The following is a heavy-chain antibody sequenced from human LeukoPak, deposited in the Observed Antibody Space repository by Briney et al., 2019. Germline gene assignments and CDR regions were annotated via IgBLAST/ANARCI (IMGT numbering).Heavy chain of an antibody. CDR2: ISAYNGNT. V-gene: IGHV1-18*01. CDR3: NLYCSSTSCYAFQGY. D-gene: IGHD2-2*01. CDR1: GYTFTSYG. Sequence: AASVKVSCKASGYTFTSYGISWVRQAPGQGLEWMGWISAYNGNTNYAQKLQGRVTMTTDTSTSTAYMELRSLRSDDTAVYYCNLYCSSTSCYAFQGYWGQGTLVTVSS. J-gene: IGHJ4*02.